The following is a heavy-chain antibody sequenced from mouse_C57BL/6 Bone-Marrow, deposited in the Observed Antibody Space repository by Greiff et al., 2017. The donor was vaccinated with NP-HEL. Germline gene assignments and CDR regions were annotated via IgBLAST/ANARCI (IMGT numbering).Heavy chain of an antibody. Sequence: QVQLQQSGAELARPGASVKMSCKASGYTFTSYTMHWVNQRPGQGLEWIGYINPSSGYTKYNQKFKDKATLTADKSSSTAYMQLSSLTSEDSAVYYCARLREDYWGQGTTLTVSS. V-gene: IGHV1-4*01. D-gene: IGHD2-12*01. CDR1: GYTFTSYT. J-gene: IGHJ2*01. CDR2: INPSSGYT. CDR3: ARLREDY.